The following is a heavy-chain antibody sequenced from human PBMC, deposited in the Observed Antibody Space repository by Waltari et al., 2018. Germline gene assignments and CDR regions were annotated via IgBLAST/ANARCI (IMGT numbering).Heavy chain of an antibody. V-gene: IGHV4-39*01. J-gene: IGHJ3*02. D-gene: IGHD3-10*01. Sequence: QLQLQESGPGLVKPSETLSLTCTVPGGSISSSSYYWGWIRQPPGKGLEWIGSIYYSGSTYYNPSLKSRVTISVDTSKNQFSLKLSSVTAADTAVYYCATSGRGAFDIWGQGTMVTVSS. CDR1: GGSISSSSYY. CDR2: IYYSGST. CDR3: ATSGRGAFDI.